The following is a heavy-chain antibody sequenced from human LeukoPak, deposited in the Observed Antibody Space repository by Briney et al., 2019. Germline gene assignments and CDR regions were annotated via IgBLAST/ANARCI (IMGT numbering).Heavy chain of an antibody. Sequence: PSETLSLTCTVSGGSIISYYWSWIRQPPGKGLERIGDIYYSGSTNYNPSLKSRVTISVDTSKNQFSLKLSSVTAADTAVYYRASMVRGAALDYWGQGTLVTVSS. CDR2: IYYSGST. CDR1: GGSIISYY. CDR3: ASMVRGAALDY. D-gene: IGHD3-10*01. J-gene: IGHJ4*02. V-gene: IGHV4-59*08.